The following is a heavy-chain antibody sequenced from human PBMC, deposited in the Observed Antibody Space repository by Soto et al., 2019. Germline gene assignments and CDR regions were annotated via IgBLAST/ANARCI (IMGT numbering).Heavy chain of an antibody. CDR1: GGSISSGGYS. V-gene: IGHV4-30-2*01. J-gene: IGHJ6*02. D-gene: IGHD5-12*01. CDR2: IYHSGST. Sequence: QLQLQESGSGLVKPSQTLSLTCAVSGGSISSGGYSWSWIRQPPGKDLEWIGYIYHSGSTYYNPSLKRRVTILVDRSKNQFSLKLSSVTAADTAVYYCARRRGFPYYYGMDVWGQGTTVTVSS. CDR3: ARRRGFPYYYGMDV.